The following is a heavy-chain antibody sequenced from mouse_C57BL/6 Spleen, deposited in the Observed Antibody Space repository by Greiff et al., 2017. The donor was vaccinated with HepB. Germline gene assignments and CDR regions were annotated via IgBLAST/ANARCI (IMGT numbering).Heavy chain of an antibody. Sequence: QVQLKQSGAELAKPGASVKLSCKASGYTFTSYWMHWVKQRPGQGLEWIGYINPSSGYTKYNQKFKDKATLTADKSSSTAYMQLSSLTYEDSAVYYCARWASYYYGSSYYYAMDYWGQGTSVTVSS. V-gene: IGHV1-7*01. CDR3: ARWASYYYGSSYYYAMDY. D-gene: IGHD1-1*01. J-gene: IGHJ4*01. CDR2: INPSSGYT. CDR1: GYTFTSYW.